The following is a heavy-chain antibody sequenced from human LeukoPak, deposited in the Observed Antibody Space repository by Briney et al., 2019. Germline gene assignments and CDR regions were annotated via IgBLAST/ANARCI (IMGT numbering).Heavy chain of an antibody. Sequence: GGSLRLSCGASGFTFSSYWMSWVRQAPGKGLEWVANIKEDGSEKYYVDSVKGRFTISRDNAKNSLYLQMNSLRAEDTAVYYCARVGDSGSHSLCDYWGQGALVTVSS. CDR2: IKEDGSEK. J-gene: IGHJ4*02. D-gene: IGHD1-26*01. CDR3: ARVGDSGSHSLCDY. V-gene: IGHV3-7*01. CDR1: GFTFSSYW.